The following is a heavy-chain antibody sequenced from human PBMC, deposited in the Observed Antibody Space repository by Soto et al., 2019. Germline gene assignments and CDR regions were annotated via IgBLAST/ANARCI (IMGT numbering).Heavy chain of an antibody. J-gene: IGHJ2*01. Sequence: QVQLVESGGGLVKPGGSLRLSCAASGFTFSDYYMSWIRQAPGKGLEWVSYINSSSSYTNYADSVKGRFTISRDNAKNSLYLQMNGLRAEDRAVYYCARTRAAGGGRRYFDLWGRGTLVTVSS. V-gene: IGHV3-11*05. CDR1: GFTFSDYY. CDR2: INSSSSYT. D-gene: IGHD6-13*01. CDR3: ARTRAAGGGRRYFDL.